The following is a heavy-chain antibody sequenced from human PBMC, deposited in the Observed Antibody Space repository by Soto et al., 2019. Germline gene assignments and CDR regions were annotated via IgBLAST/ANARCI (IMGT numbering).Heavy chain of an antibody. CDR2: ISSSGSTI. CDR1: GFTFSSYE. D-gene: IGHD2-8*02. J-gene: IGHJ6*02. CDR3: ARDPSCTGDMDYCYGMDV. V-gene: IGHV3-48*03. Sequence: GGSLRLSCAASGFTFSSYEMNWVRQAPGKGLEWVSYISSSGSTIYYADSVKGRFTISRDNAKNSLYLQMNSLRAEDTEVYYCARDPSCTGDMDYCYGMDVWGQGTPVTVSS.